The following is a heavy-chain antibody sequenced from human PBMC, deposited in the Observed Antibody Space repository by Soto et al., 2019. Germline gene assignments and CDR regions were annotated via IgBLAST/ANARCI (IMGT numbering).Heavy chain of an antibody. D-gene: IGHD3-9*01. CDR3: ARDMSIRYFDCIDY. Sequence: GGSLRLSCAASGFTFSSYGRHWVRQAPGKGLEWVAVIWYDGSNKYYADSVKGRFTISRDNSKNTLYLQMNSLRAEDTAVYYCARDMSIRYFDCIDYWGQGTLVTVSS. V-gene: IGHV3-33*01. J-gene: IGHJ4*02. CDR2: IWYDGSNK. CDR1: GFTFSSYG.